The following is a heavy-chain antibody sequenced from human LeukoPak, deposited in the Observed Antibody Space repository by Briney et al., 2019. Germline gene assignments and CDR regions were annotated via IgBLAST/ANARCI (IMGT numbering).Heavy chain of an antibody. CDR3: ARLCGIAAAGIDY. V-gene: IGHV3-21*01. Sequence: GGSLRLSCAASVFTFSSYSMNCVRDARGEALEWVSSISSRRCYIYYADSVEGRFTIPRDHDKNSLYVQVNSLSAEDVCVYDCARLCGIAAAGIDYWGQGTLVTVSS. D-gene: IGHD6-13*01. J-gene: IGHJ4*02. CDR1: VFTFSSYS. CDR2: ISSRRCYI.